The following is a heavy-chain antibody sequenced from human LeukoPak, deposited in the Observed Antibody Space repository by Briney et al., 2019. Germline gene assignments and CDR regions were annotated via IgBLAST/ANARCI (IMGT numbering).Heavy chain of an antibody. V-gene: IGHV3-23*01. CDR1: GFTFSSYA. Sequence: GGSLRLSCAASGFTFSSYAMSWVRQAPGKGLEWVSAISGSGGSTYYADSVKGRFTISRDNSKNALYLQMNSLRAEDTAVYYCAKMNDDFWSGYPPAYFDYWGQGTLVTVSS. CDR2: ISGSGGST. J-gene: IGHJ4*02. D-gene: IGHD3-3*01. CDR3: AKMNDDFWSGYPPAYFDY.